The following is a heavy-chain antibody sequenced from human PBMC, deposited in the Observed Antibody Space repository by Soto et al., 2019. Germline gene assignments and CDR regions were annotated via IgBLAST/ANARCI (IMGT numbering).Heavy chain of an antibody. D-gene: IGHD2-15*01. CDR2: ISFTGSIT. CDR3: ARYLQKAATPTNWFDP. J-gene: IGHJ5*02. CDR1: GFPFGDYY. V-gene: IGHV3-11*01. Sequence: QVQLVESGGALVKPGGSLRLSCAASGFPFGDYYMSWIRQAPGKGLEWVSYISFTGSITYYADSVRGRFTISRDNARSSLYLQMNSLRGEATAVYYCARYLQKAATPTNWFDPWGQGALVTVSS.